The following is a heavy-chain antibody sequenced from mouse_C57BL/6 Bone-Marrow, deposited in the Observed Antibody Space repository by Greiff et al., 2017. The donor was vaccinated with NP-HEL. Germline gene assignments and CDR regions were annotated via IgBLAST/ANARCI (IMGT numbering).Heavy chain of an antibody. CDR1: GSTFISYA. CDR2: ISDGGSYN. D-gene: IGHD4-1*01. V-gene: IGHV5-4*01. CDR3: ARETGAY. Sequence: EVKLVELGGGLVKLGGPLKLPCPALGSTFISYALAWVRQTLEMRLEWVATISDGGSYNYYPDNVKGRSTISRDNAKNNLYLQMSHLKYEDTAMYYCARETGAYWGQGTLVTVSA. J-gene: IGHJ3*01.